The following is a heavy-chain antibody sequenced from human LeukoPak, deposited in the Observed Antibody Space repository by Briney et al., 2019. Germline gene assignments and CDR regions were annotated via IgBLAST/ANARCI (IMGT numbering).Heavy chain of an antibody. CDR1: GFTLGDYA. V-gene: IGHV3-49*04. CDR2: IRSKAYGGTT. Sequence: PGGSLRLSCTASGFTLGDYAMSWVRQAPGKGLEGVGFIRSKAYGGTTEYAAYVKGRFTISRDDSKSIAYLQMNSLKPEDTAVYYCTRGPYHYDYVQRTGIQGFDYWGQGTLVTVSS. D-gene: IGHD3-16*01. CDR3: TRGPYHYDYVQRTGIQGFDY. J-gene: IGHJ4*02.